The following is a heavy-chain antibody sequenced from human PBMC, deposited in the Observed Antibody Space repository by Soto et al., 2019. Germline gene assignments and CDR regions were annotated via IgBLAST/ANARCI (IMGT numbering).Heavy chain of an antibody. D-gene: IGHD6-19*01. CDR1: GYTFSSYG. V-gene: IGHV1-18*01. CDR3: ARDSSRAVAGPVQFAY. J-gene: IGHJ4*02. Sequence: ASVKVSCKASGYTFSSYGISWVRQAPGQGLEWMGWISAYNGNTNYAQKLQGRVTMTTDTSTSTAYMELRSLRSDDTAVYYCARDSSRAVAGPVQFAYWGQGTLVTVSS. CDR2: ISAYNGNT.